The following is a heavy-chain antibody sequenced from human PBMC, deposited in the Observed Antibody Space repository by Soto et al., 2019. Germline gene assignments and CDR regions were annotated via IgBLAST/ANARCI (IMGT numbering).Heavy chain of an antibody. CDR3: SRDIASPGGDYFDS. D-gene: IGHD2-21*01. CDR2: ISTGGAYM. J-gene: IGHJ4*02. V-gene: IGHV3-21*06. CDR1: GITFRNYN. Sequence: EVQLVESGGGLVKAGGSLRLFCTASGITFRNYNMNWVRQAPGKGLEWVSSISTGGAYMFYADSVKGRFTISRDNAQNSLFLQIDSPRAEDTALYYCSRDIASPGGDYFDSWGQGTLFTVSS.